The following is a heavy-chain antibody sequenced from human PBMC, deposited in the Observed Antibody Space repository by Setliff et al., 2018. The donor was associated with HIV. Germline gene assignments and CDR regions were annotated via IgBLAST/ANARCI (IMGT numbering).Heavy chain of an antibody. V-gene: IGHV3-23*01. CDR1: GFTFSSYA. J-gene: IGHJ6*03. D-gene: IGHD6-19*01. Sequence: GGSLRLSCAASGFTFSSYAMSWVRQAPGKGLEWVSAISGSGDSTYYADSVKGRFTISRDNSKNTLYLQMNSLRAEDTAVYYCAKGRYSSGANYYYYYMDVWGKGTTVTVSS. CDR3: AKGRYSSGANYYYYYMDV. CDR2: ISGSGDST.